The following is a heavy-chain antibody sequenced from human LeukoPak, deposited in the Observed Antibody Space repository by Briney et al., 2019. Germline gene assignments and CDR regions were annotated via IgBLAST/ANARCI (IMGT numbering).Heavy chain of an antibody. Sequence: PGGSLRLSCAASGFTFSSYAMSWVRQAPGKGLEWVSAISGSGGSTYYADSVKGRFTISRDNSKNTLYLQMNSLRAEDTAVYYCARSLPSGIAVPRFDYWGQGALVTVSS. CDR3: ARSLPSGIAVPRFDY. CDR2: ISGSGGST. V-gene: IGHV3-23*01. J-gene: IGHJ4*02. CDR1: GFTFSSYA. D-gene: IGHD6-19*01.